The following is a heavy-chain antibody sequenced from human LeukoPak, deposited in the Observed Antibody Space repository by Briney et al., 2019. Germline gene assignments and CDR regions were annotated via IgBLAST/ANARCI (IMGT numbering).Heavy chain of an antibody. J-gene: IGHJ1*01. CDR1: GFTFSTYA. D-gene: IGHD6-19*01. V-gene: IGHV3-23*01. CDR3: AKRVAVTGTRYFQN. Sequence: GGSLRLSCTASGFTFSTYAMSWVRQAPGKGLEWVSGITGSGDSTYYADSVKGRFTISRDNSKNTLYLQMNRLRAEDMAVYYCAKRVAVTGTRYFQNWGQGTLLTVSS. CDR2: ITGSGDST.